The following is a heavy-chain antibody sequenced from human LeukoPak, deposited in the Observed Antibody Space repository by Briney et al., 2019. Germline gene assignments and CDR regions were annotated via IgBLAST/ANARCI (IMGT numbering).Heavy chain of an antibody. CDR3: AKESGMGTFDY. Sequence: GGSLRLSCAASGFTFDDYAMHWVRHAPGKGLEWVSGISWNSGSIGYADSVKGRFTISRDNAKNSLYLQMNSLRAEDTALYYCAKESGMGTFDYWGQGTLVTVSS. CDR2: ISWNSGSI. V-gene: IGHV3-9*01. CDR1: GFTFDDYA. D-gene: IGHD7-27*01. J-gene: IGHJ4*02.